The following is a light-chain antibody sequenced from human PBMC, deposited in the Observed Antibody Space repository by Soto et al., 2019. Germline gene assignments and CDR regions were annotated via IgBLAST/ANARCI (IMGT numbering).Light chain of an antibody. CDR2: GNS. CDR3: QSYDSSLSGSVV. J-gene: IGLJ2*01. Sequence: QPVLTQPPSVSGAPGQRVTISCTGSSSNIGAGHDVHWYQQLPGTAPKLLIYGNSNRPSGVPDRFSGSKSGTSASLAITGLQAEDEADYYCQSYDSSLSGSVVFGGGTKLTVL. CDR1: SSNIGAGHD. V-gene: IGLV1-40*01.